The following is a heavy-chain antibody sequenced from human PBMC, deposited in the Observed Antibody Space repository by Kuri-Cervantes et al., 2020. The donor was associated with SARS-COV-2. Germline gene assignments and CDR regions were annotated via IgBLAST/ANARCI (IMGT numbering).Heavy chain of an antibody. J-gene: IGHJ4*02. CDR3: ARETTRGGYDY. Sequence: GESLKISCAASGFTFSSYWMSWVRQAPGKGLEWVSYISSSGSTIYYADSVKGRFTISRDNAKNSLYLQMNSLRAEDTAVYYCARETTRGGYDYWGQGTLVTVSS. D-gene: IGHD5-12*01. CDR1: GFTFSSYW. V-gene: IGHV3-48*04. CDR2: ISSSGSTI.